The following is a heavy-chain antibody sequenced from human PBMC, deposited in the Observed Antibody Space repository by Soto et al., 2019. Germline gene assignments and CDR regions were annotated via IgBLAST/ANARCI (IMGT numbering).Heavy chain of an antibody. V-gene: IGHV3-23*01. D-gene: IGHD6-19*01. J-gene: IGHJ3*02. CDR1: GFTFSSYA. CDR2: ISGSGGST. CDR3: AKDRGSSSGWLDAFDI. Sequence: EVQLLESGGGLVQPGGSLRLSCAASGFTFSSYAMSWVRHAPGKGLEWVSAISGSGGSTYYADSVKGRFTISRDNSKNTLYLQMNSLRAEDTAVYYCAKDRGSSSGWLDAFDIWGQGTMVTVSS.